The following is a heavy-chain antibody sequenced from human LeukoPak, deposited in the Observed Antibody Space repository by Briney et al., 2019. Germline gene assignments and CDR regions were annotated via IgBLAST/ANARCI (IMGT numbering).Heavy chain of an antibody. CDR3: ASLSRDGYNSYRGYFDY. Sequence: SETLSLTCTVSGGSISSSSYYWGWIRQPPGKGLEWIGSIYYSGSTYYNPSLKSRVTISVGTSKNQFSLKLSSVTAADTAVYYCASLSRDGYNSYRGYFDYWGQGTLVTVSS. CDR1: GGSISSSSYY. D-gene: IGHD5-24*01. J-gene: IGHJ4*02. V-gene: IGHV4-39*01. CDR2: IYYSGST.